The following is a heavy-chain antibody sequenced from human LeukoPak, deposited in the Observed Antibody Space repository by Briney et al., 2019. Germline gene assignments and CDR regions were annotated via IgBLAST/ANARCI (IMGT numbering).Heavy chain of an antibody. Sequence: SETLSLTCNVSGYSISSGYYWAWIQHAPRKGVEWIGSIYHSGYTHYNPSLKRRVTISVDTSKNDFSLKLSSVAAADTAIYYCARDMNPTHYFDYWGQGTLVTVSS. CDR1: GYSISSGYY. D-gene: IGHD3-16*01. CDR3: ARDMNPTHYFDY. V-gene: IGHV4-38-2*02. J-gene: IGHJ4*02. CDR2: IYHSGYT.